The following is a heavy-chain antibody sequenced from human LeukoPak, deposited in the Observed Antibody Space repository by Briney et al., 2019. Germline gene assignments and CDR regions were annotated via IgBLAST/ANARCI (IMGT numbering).Heavy chain of an antibody. Sequence: ASVKVSCKASGYTFTSYDFNWVRQATGQGLEWMGWMNPNSGNTGYAQKFQGRLTITRNASISTAYMELSSLRSEDTAVYYCARGRRYCTNGVCRYYFDYWGQGTLVTVSS. V-gene: IGHV1-8*03. J-gene: IGHJ4*02. CDR1: GYTFTSYD. D-gene: IGHD2-8*01. CDR3: ARGRRYCTNGVCRYYFDY. CDR2: MNPNSGNT.